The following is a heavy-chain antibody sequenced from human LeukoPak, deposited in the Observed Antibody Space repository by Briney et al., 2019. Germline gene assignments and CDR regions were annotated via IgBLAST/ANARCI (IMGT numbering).Heavy chain of an antibody. CDR1: GGSISSYY. CDR3: ARGVSSTSFIYFDY. J-gene: IGHJ4*02. CDR2: IYTSGST. Sequence: PSETLSLTCTVSGGSISSYYWSWIRQPAGKGLEWIGRIYTSGSTNYNPSLKSRVTMSVDTSKNQFSLKLSSVTAADTAVYYCARGVSSTSFIYFDYWGQGTLVTVSS. D-gene: IGHD2-2*01. V-gene: IGHV4-4*07.